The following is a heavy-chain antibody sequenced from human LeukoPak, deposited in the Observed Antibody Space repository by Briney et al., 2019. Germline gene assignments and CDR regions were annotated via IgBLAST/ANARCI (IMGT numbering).Heavy chain of an antibody. CDR1: GGTFSSYA. CDR3: ARDVGDYPSND. CDR2: IIPIFGTA. Sequence: SVKVSCKAFGGTFSSYAISWVRQAPGQGLEWMGGIIPIFGTANYAQKFQGRVTISADESTSTAYMELSSLRSEDTAVYYCARDVGDYPSNDWGQGTLVTVSS. D-gene: IGHD4-17*01. J-gene: IGHJ4*02. V-gene: IGHV1-69*13.